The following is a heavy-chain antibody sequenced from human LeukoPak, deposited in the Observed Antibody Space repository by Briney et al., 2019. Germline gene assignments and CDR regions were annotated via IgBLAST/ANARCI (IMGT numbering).Heavy chain of an antibody. CDR2: IYPGDSDT. V-gene: IGHV5-51*01. J-gene: IGHJ3*02. Sequence: GEPLKISCKGSGYSFTSYWIGWVRQMPGKGLEWMGIIYPGDSDTRYSPSFQAQVTISADKSISPAYLQWSSLKASDTAMYYCARRYCSSTSCYAFDIWGQGTMVTVSS. CDR1: GYSFTSYW. CDR3: ARRYCSSTSCYAFDI. D-gene: IGHD2-2*01.